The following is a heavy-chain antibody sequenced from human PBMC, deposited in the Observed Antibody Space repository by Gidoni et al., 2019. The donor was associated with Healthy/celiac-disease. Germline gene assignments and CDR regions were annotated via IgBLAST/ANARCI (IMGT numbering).Heavy chain of an antibody. CDR1: GFTFDDYA. V-gene: IGHV3-9*01. Sequence: EVQLVESGGGLVQPGRSLRLSCAASGFTFDDYALHWVRQAPGKGLEWVSGISWNSGSIGYADSVKGRFTISRDNAKNSLYLQMNSLRAEDTALYYCAKDSHVWGSLWGGDAFDIWGQGTMVTVSS. D-gene: IGHD3-16*01. CDR3: AKDSHVWGSLWGGDAFDI. J-gene: IGHJ3*02. CDR2: ISWNSGSI.